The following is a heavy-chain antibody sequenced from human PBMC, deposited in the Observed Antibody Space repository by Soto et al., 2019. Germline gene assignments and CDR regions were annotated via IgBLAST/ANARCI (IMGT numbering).Heavy chain of an antibody. CDR1: GGSISSGGYY. J-gene: IGHJ4*02. CDR3: ARAVSTHFDF. V-gene: IGHV4-31*03. Sequence: QVQLQESGPGLVKPSQTLSLTCTVSGGSISSGGYYWSWIRQHPGKGLEWIGSIYYSGSTFSNPSLESRLAFSVDTSKNQFSLKVNSVTAADTAVYYCARAVSTHFDFWGQGTLVTVS. D-gene: IGHD6-13*01. CDR2: IYYSGST.